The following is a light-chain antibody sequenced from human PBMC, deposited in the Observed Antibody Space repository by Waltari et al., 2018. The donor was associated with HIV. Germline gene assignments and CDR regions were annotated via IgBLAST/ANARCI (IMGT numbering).Light chain of an antibody. J-gene: IGLJ3*02. CDR1: SNKVDDQR. CDR3: SAWDNTLNGWV. CDR2: RNN. V-gene: IGLV10-54*04. Sequence: QAGLTHPPSLSVRLAQNATHTCTADSNKVDDQRAAWLQHTQGHPPRVVSHRNNNRASGVSEKFSAFRSGKTAFLTITGLRPEDEADYFCSAWDNTLNGWVFGGGTQLTVL.